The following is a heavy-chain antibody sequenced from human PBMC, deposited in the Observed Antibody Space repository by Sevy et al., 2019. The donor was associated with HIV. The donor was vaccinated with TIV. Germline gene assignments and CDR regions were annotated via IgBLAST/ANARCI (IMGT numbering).Heavy chain of an antibody. CDR1: GFTFSNYW. Sequence: GGSLRLSCEVSGFTFSNYWMHWVRQAPGKGLMWVSHIKSDGSSTGYADSVKGRFTISRDNAKNTLYLQMNSLRAEDTALYYWVRDKGDFDYWGQGTPVTVSS. CDR3: VRDKGDFDY. V-gene: IGHV3-74*01. CDR2: IKSDGSST. J-gene: IGHJ4*02.